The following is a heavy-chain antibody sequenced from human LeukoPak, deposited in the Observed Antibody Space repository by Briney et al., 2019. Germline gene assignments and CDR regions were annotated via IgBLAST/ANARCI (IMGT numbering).Heavy chain of an antibody. V-gene: IGHV1-8*01. J-gene: IGHJ5*02. CDR3: ARGGPGLRYFDWLLGRDWFDP. D-gene: IGHD3-9*01. Sequence: ASMKVSCKASGYTFTSYDINWVRQATGQGLEWMGWMNPNSGNTGYAQKFQGRVTMTRNTSISTAYMELSSLRSEDTAVYYCARGGPGLRYFDWLLGRDWFDPWGQGTLVTVSS. CDR2: MNPNSGNT. CDR1: GYTFTSYD.